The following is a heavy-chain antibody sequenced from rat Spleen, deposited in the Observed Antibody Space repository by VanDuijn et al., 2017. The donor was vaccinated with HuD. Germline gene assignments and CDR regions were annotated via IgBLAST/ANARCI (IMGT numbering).Heavy chain of an antibody. V-gene: IGHV5-58*01. CDR3: TTARNVPSYWYFDF. D-gene: IGHD1-12*01. Sequence: EVQLVETGGGLVQPGGSLKLSCVASGFTFSSYWMYWVRQAPGKGLEWVSSINPNGATTYYPDSVKGRFTISRHNAENTIYLQMNSLRSEDTATYYCTTARNVPSYWYFDFWGPGTMVTVSS. CDR1: GFTFSSYW. J-gene: IGHJ1*01. CDR2: INPNGATT.